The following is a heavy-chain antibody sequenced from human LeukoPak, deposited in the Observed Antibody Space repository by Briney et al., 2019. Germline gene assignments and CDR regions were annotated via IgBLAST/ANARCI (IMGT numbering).Heavy chain of an antibody. CDR1: GFTFTSSA. D-gene: IGHD3-22*01. V-gene: IGHV1-58*01. CDR2: IVVGSGNT. CDR3: AAGNYYDSSGYYY. Sequence: AVKCCCKASGFTFTSSAVQWVRQARGQRLEWIGWIVVGSGNTNYAQKFQERVTITRDMPTSTAYMELSSLRSEDTAVYYCAAGNYYDSSGYYYWGQGSLLPVPS. J-gene: IGHJ4*02.